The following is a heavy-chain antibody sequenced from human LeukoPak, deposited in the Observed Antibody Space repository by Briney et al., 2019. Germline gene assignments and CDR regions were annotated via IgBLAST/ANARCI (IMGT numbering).Heavy chain of an antibody. V-gene: IGHV4-59*08. CDR2: FYYSGST. Sequence: SETLSLTCSVSGGSITSYYWFWIRQPPGKGLEWIGYFYYSGSTIYNPSLKSRVTISVDTSKNQFSLKLSSVTAADTAVYYCARTSYYDSSGYSRRAFDIWGQGTMVTVSS. D-gene: IGHD3-22*01. CDR3: ARTSYYDSSGYSRRAFDI. J-gene: IGHJ3*02. CDR1: GGSITSYY.